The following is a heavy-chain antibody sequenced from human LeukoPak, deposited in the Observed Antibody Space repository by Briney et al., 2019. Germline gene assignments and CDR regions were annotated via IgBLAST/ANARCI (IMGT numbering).Heavy chain of an antibody. CDR3: ARDSRAASGWSSQPPGY. V-gene: IGHV7-4-1*02. Sequence: GASVKVSCKASGYTFTSYAMNWVRQAPGQGLEWMGWINTNTGNPTYAQGFTGRFVFSLDTSGSTAYLQISSLKAEDTAVYYCARDSRAASGWSSQPPGYWGQGTLVTVSS. D-gene: IGHD6-19*01. CDR2: INTNTGNP. J-gene: IGHJ4*02. CDR1: GYTFTSYA.